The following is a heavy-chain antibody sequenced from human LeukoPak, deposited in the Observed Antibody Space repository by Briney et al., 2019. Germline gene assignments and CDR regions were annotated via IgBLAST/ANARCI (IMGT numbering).Heavy chain of an antibody. J-gene: IGHJ4*02. CDR3: ARVDSGNYDY. V-gene: IGHV3-23*01. D-gene: IGHD1-26*01. CDR2: IDGSDGAS. CDR1: GFRFSSYV. Sequence: GGSLRLSCAASGFRFSSYVMSWVRQAPGKELEYVSSIDGSDGASYYGDSVKGRFTLSRDNSKKTLFLQMNSLRVEDTAVYYCARVDSGNYDYWGQGTLLTVSS.